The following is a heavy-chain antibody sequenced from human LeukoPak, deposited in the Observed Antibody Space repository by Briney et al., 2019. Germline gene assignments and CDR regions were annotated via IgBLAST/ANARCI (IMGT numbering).Heavy chain of an antibody. CDR2: ISGSGGST. J-gene: IGHJ3*02. V-gene: IGHV3-23*01. D-gene: IGHD1-20*01. CDR3: AKDRYNWNLDAFDI. CDR1: GFAFSSYA. Sequence: GGSLRLSCAASGFAFSSYAMSWVRQAPGKGLEWVSAISGSGGSTYYADSVKGRFNISRDNSKHTLYLQMNSLRAEDTAVYYCAKDRYNWNLDAFDIWGQGTMVTVSS.